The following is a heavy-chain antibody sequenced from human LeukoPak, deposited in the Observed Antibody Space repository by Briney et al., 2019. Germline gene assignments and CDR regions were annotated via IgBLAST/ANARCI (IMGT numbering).Heavy chain of an antibody. CDR2: IKQDGSEK. J-gene: IGHJ4*02. Sequence: GGSLRLSCAASGFTFSNYWMSWVRQAPGKGLEWVANIKQDGSEKYYVDSVKGRFTISRDNSKNTLYLQMNSLRAEDTAVYYCAKDSSYDYVWGSFGRIDYWGQGTLVTVSS. V-gene: IGHV3-7*03. CDR1: GFTFSNYW. CDR3: AKDSSYDYVWGSFGRIDY. D-gene: IGHD3-16*01.